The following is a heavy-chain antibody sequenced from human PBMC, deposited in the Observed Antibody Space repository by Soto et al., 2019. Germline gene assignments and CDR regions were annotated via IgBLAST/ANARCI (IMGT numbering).Heavy chain of an antibody. CDR2: ISSSSSYI. CDR1: GFTFSSYS. D-gene: IGHD4-4*01. CDR3: ARDPTPPTTVTTRLWWYFDL. V-gene: IGHV3-21*01. J-gene: IGHJ2*01. Sequence: GGSLRLSCAASGFTFSSYSMNWVRQAPGKGLEWVSSISSSSSYIYYADSVKGRFTISRDNAKNSLYLQMNSLRAEDTAVYYCARDPTPPTTVTTRLWWYFDLWGRGTLVTVSS.